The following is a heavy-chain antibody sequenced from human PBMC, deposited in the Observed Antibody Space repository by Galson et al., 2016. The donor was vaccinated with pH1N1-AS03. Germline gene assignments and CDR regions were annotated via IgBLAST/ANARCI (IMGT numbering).Heavy chain of an antibody. CDR2: IYPADSST. Sequence: QSGAEVKKPGESLKISCKVSGYTFSNHWIGWVRQMPGKGLEWMGIIYPADSSTTYSPSFQGQVTISADQSISTAYLQGSGLRPSDTAMYFCARQQDGRGSGLALLFGYGMDVWGQGTTVIVSS. V-gene: IGHV5-51*01. CDR1: GYTFSNHW. D-gene: IGHD3-3*01. CDR3: ARQQDGRGSGLALLFGYGMDV. J-gene: IGHJ6*02.